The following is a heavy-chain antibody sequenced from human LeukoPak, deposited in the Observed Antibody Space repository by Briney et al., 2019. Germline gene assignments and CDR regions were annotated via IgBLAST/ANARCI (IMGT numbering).Heavy chain of an antibody. CDR3: AAVIVVVPAAKLRPFDY. V-gene: IGHV3-23*01. D-gene: IGHD2-2*01. CDR2: ISGSGGST. Sequence: GGSLRLSCAASGFTFSSYAVSWVRQAPGKGLEWVSAISGSGGSTYYADSVKGRFTISRDNSKNTLYLQMNSLRAEDTAVYYCAAVIVVVPAAKLRPFDYWGQGTLVTVSS. J-gene: IGHJ4*02. CDR1: GFTFSSYA.